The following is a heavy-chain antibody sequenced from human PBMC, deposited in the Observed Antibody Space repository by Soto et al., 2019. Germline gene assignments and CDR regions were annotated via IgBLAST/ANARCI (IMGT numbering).Heavy chain of an antibody. CDR2: ISGKTAKT. D-gene: IGHD2-2*01. CDR1: GYTFTSYG. Sequence: QVQLMQSGAEVKKPGASVKVSCKASGYTFTSYGISWVRQAPGQGLEWMGWISGKTAKTNYAQNLQGRVTITTDTSTSRAYMELRSLRSDDTAVYYCARVPREIILVGMDVWGQGTTVTVSS. CDR3: ARVPREIILVGMDV. V-gene: IGHV1-18*04. J-gene: IGHJ6*02.